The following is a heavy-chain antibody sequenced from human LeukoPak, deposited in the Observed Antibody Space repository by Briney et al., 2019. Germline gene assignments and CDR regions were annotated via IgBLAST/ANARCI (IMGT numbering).Heavy chain of an antibody. J-gene: IGHJ4*02. Sequence: SETLSLTCTVSGGSITGYYWNWLRQPAGKGLEWIGRIYSSGSINYNPSLKSRVTMSVDTSKNRFSLRLNSVTAADTAVYYCARGDNWTGYFGYWGQGTLVTVSS. D-gene: IGHD3/OR15-3a*01. CDR1: GGSITGYY. V-gene: IGHV4-4*07. CDR3: ARGDNWTGYFGY. CDR2: IYSSGSI.